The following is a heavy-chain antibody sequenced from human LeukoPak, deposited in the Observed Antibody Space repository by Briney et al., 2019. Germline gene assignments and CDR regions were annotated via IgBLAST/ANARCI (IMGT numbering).Heavy chain of an antibody. CDR2: TYYRSKWYN. D-gene: IGHD5-18*01. J-gene: IGHJ4*02. CDR3: ARRAKTERGHSYGLDY. V-gene: IGHV6-1*01. CDR1: GDSVSSNSAA. Sequence: SQTLSLTCAISGDSVSSNSAAWNWIRQSPSRGLEWLGRTYYRSKWYNDYAVSVKSRITINPDTSKNQFSLQLNSVTPEDTAVYYCARRAKTERGHSYGLDYWGQGTLVTVSS.